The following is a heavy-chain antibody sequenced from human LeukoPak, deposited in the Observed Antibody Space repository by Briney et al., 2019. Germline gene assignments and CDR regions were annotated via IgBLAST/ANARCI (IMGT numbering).Heavy chain of an antibody. J-gene: IGHJ4*02. CDR3: ARADYYDSSGYTFDY. Sequence: PSGTLSLTCAVSGGSISSNNWWGWVRQPPGKGLEWIGEIYHSGSPNYNPSLKSRVTISVDKSRNHFSLNLSSVTAADTAVYYCARADYYDSSGYTFDYWGQGTLVTVSS. CDR2: IYHSGSP. CDR1: GGSISSNNW. V-gene: IGHV4-4*02. D-gene: IGHD3-22*01.